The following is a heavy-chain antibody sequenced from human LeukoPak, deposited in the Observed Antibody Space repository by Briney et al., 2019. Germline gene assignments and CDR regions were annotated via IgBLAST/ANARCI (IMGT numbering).Heavy chain of an antibody. V-gene: IGHV1-2*06. J-gene: IGHJ4*02. CDR2: INPNSGGS. CDR1: GYTLTDYY. D-gene: IGHD1-14*01. CDR3: AGGLRYTCEY. Sequence: ASVKVSCTASGYTLTDYYLHWVRQAPGQGLEWMGRINPNSGGSSYAQKFQGRVTMTRDTSISMVYMELSSQRSDDTAMYYCAGGLRYTCEYWGQGTLVTVSS.